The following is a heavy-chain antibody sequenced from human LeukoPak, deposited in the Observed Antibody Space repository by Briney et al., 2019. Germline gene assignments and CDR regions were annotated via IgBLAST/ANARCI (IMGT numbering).Heavy chain of an antibody. J-gene: IGHJ3*02. Sequence: SGTLSLTCAVSGGSISSSNWWSWVRQPPGKGLEWIGEIYHSGSTNYNPSLKSRVTMSVDKSKNQFSLKLSSVTAADTAVYYCATYTVAGTSDAFDIWGQGTMVTVSS. V-gene: IGHV4-4*02. CDR1: GGSISSSNW. CDR2: IYHSGST. D-gene: IGHD6-19*01. CDR3: ATYTVAGTSDAFDI.